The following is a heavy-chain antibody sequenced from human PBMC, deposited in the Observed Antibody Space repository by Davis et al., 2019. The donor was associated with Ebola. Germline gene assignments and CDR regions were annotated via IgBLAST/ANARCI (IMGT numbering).Heavy chain of an antibody. CDR3: ARESREYCTINNCPLFKIDY. CDR2: INHSGST. CDR1: GGSFSGYY. D-gene: IGHD2-8*01. V-gene: IGHV4-34*01. J-gene: IGHJ4*02. Sequence: SETLSLTCAVYGGSFSGYYWTWIRQPAGKGLEWIGEINHSGSTNYNPSLKSRVTILVDTSKKQFSLKLSSVTAADTAVYYCARESREYCTINNCPLFKIDYWGQGTPVTVSS.